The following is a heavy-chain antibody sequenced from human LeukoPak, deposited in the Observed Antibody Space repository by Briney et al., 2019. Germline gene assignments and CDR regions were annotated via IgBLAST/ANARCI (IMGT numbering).Heavy chain of an antibody. D-gene: IGHD3-9*01. Sequence: SETLSLTCTVSSGSISFYYWAWIRQPPGKGLEWIGYINYSGSANYNPSLKSRVALSVDTSKNQFSLKLSSVTAADTAVYYCAKGHTIAHDAFDIWGQGTMVTVSS. V-gene: IGHV4-59*08. J-gene: IGHJ3*02. CDR2: INYSGSA. CDR1: SGSISFYY. CDR3: AKGHTIAHDAFDI.